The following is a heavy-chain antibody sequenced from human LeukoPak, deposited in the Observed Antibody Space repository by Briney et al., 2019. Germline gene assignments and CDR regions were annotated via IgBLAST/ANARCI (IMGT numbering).Heavy chain of an antibody. J-gene: IGHJ4*02. CDR1: GFTFSSYS. CDR2: ISSSSSTI. D-gene: IGHD3-10*01. CDR3: ATDYGSGSYGNYDY. V-gene: IGHV3-48*01. Sequence: GGSLRLSCAASGFTFSSYSMNWVRQAPGKGLEWVSYISSSSSTIYYADSVKGRFTISRDNAKNSLYLQMNSLRAEDTAVYYCATDYGSGSYGNYDYWGQGTLVTVSS.